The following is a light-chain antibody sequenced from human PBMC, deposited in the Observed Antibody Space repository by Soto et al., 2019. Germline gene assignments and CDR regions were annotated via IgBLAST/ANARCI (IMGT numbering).Light chain of an antibody. CDR3: QQYGSSSYT. V-gene: IGKV3-20*01. Sequence: EIVLTQSPGTLSLSPGERATLSCRASQSISSSYLAWYQQKPGHAPRLLIYAASSRATGIPDRFSGSGSGTDFALTISRLEPEDFAVYYCQQYGSSSYTFGQGTQLEIK. CDR2: AAS. J-gene: IGKJ2*01. CDR1: QSISSSY.